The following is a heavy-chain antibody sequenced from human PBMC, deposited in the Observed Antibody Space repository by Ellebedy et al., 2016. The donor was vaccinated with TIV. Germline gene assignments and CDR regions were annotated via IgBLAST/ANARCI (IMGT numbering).Heavy chain of an antibody. J-gene: IGHJ4*02. Sequence: GESLKISXAASGFTFSSYWMSWVRQAPGKGLEWVANIKQDGSEKYYVDSVKGRFTISRDNAKNSLYLQMNSLRAEDTAVYYCASRGGSSSWYVDYWGQGTLVTVSS. V-gene: IGHV3-7*01. D-gene: IGHD6-13*01. CDR1: GFTFSSYW. CDR2: IKQDGSEK. CDR3: ASRGGSSSWYVDY.